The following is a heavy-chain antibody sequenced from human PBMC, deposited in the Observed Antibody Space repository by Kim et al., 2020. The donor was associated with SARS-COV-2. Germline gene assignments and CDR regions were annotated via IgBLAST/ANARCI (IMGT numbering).Heavy chain of an antibody. Sequence: ASVKVSCKASGYTFTSYGISWVRQAPGQGLEWMGWISAYNGNTNYAQKLQGRVTMTTDTSTSTAYMELRSLRSDDTAVYYCARSPLQYGSGSYYFLQYYYYYGMDVWGQGTTVTVSS. CDR1: GYTFTSYG. CDR3: ARSPLQYGSGSYYFLQYYYYYGMDV. CDR2: ISAYNGNT. J-gene: IGHJ6*02. V-gene: IGHV1-18*04. D-gene: IGHD3-10*01.